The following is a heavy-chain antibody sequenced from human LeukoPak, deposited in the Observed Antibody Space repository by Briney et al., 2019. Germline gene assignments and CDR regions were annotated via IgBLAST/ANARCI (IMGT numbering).Heavy chain of an antibody. V-gene: IGHV3-21*01. CDR3: ARGVEMATITVGYYYYGMDV. Sequence: GGSLRLSCAASGFTFSSYSMNWVRQAPGKGLEWVSSISSSSSYIYYADSVKGRFTISRDNAKNSLYLQMNSLRAEDTAVYYCARGVEMATITVGYYYYGMDVWGQGITVTVSS. CDR1: GFTFSSYS. D-gene: IGHD5-24*01. CDR2: ISSSSSYI. J-gene: IGHJ6*02.